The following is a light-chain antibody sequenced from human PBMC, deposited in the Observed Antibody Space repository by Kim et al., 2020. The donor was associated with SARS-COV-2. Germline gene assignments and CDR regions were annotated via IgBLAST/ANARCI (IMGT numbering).Light chain of an antibody. Sequence: AVGQTVRVTCQGDSLRTYYASWYQQKPGQAPVLVIYGKNNRPSGIPDRFSGSSSGNTASLTITGAQAEDEADYYCKSRDSSGTHLVFGGGTQLTVL. CDR1: SLRTYY. CDR3: KSRDSSGTHLV. V-gene: IGLV3-19*01. CDR2: GKN. J-gene: IGLJ2*01.